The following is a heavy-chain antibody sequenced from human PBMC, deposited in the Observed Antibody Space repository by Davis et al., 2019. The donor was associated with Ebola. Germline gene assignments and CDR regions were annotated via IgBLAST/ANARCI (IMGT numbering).Heavy chain of an antibody. Sequence: ASVKVSCKASGYTFTSYGISWVRQAPGQGLEWMGWISTYNGNTNYAQKVQGRVTMTTDTSTSTAYMELRSLRYDDTAVYYCARAQFPTTSDHWGQGTLVIVSS. CDR3: ARAQFPTTSDH. CDR2: ISTYNGNT. CDR1: GYTFTSYG. V-gene: IGHV1-18*01. D-gene: IGHD1-1*01. J-gene: IGHJ4*02.